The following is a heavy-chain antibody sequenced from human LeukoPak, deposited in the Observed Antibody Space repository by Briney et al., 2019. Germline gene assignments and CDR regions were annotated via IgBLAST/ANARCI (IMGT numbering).Heavy chain of an antibody. D-gene: IGHD2-15*01. Sequence: GASVTVSCKASGYTFTSYDINWVRQATGQGLEWMGWMNPNSGNTGYAQKFQGRVTMTRNTSISTAYMELSSLRSEDTAVYYCARTIVVRYYYYYGMDVWGQGTTVTVSS. CDR3: ARTIVVRYYYYYGMDV. J-gene: IGHJ6*02. CDR1: GYTFTSYD. V-gene: IGHV1-8*01. CDR2: MNPNSGNT.